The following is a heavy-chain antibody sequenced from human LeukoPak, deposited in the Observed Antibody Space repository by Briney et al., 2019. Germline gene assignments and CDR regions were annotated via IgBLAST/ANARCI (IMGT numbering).Heavy chain of an antibody. D-gene: IGHD3-10*01. CDR2: IKQDGSEK. V-gene: IGHV3-7*01. J-gene: IGHJ6*03. CDR1: GFTFSSYW. Sequence: PGGSLRLSCAASGFTFSSYWMSWVRQAPGKGLEWVANIKQDGSEKYYVDSVKGRFTISRDNAKNSLYLQMNSLRAEDTAVYYCARDLNYYGSGSSEDYYYYMDVWGKGTTVTISS. CDR3: ARDLNYYGSGSSEDYYYYMDV.